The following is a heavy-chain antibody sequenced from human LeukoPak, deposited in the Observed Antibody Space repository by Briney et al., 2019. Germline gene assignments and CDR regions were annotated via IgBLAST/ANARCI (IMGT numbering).Heavy chain of an antibody. V-gene: IGHV3-7*03. J-gene: IGHJ4*02. D-gene: IGHD3-22*01. CDR2: IKQDGSEK. Sequence: PGGSLRLSCAASGFTFSSYGMSWVRQAPGKGLEWVANIKQDGSEKYYVDSVKGRFTISRDNAKNSLYLQMNSLRAEDTAVYYCAKMPHYYDTSSYYPRPLPYYFDYWGQGTLVTVSS. CDR1: GFTFSSYG. CDR3: AKMPHYYDTSSYYPRPLPYYFDY.